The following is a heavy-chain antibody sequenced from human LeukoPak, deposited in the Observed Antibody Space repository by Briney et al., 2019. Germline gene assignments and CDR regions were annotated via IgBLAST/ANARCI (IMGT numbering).Heavy chain of an antibody. CDR1: GGSISSGGYS. J-gene: IGHJ4*02. CDR2: IYHSGST. CDR3: VRSIAAAGTHFDY. Sequence: PSQTLSLTCAVSGGSISSGGYSWSWIRQPPGKGLEWIGYIYHSGSTYYNPSLKSRVTISLDTSKNQFSLNLSSVTAADTAVYYCVRSIAAAGTHFDYWGQGTLVTVSS. V-gene: IGHV4-30-2*02. D-gene: IGHD6-13*01.